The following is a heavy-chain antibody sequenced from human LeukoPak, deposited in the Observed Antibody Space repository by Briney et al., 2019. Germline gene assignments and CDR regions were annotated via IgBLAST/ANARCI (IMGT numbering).Heavy chain of an antibody. J-gene: IGHJ6*04. CDR1: GFTFSSYG. V-gene: IGHV3-48*04. Sequence: GGSLRLSCAASGFTFSSYGMNWVRQAPGKGLEWVSYISSSGSTIYYADSVKGRFTISRDNAKDSLYLQMNSLRAEDTAVYYCAELSITMIGGVWGKGTTVTISS. CDR2: ISSSGSTI. CDR3: AELSITMIGGV. D-gene: IGHD3-10*02.